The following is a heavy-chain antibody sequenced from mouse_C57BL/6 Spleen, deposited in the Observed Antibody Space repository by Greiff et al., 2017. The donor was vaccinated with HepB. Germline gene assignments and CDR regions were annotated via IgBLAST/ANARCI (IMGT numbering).Heavy chain of an antibody. D-gene: IGHD1-1*01. CDR2: ISNGGGST. Sequence: EVKLMESGGGLVQPGGSLKLSCAASGFTFSDYYMYWVRQTPEKRLEWVAYISNGGGSTYYPDTVKGRFTISRDNAKKTLYLQMSRLKSEDTAMYYCASRLRYYFDYWGQGTTLTVSS. V-gene: IGHV5-12*01. CDR1: GFTFSDYY. CDR3: ASRLRYYFDY. J-gene: IGHJ2*01.